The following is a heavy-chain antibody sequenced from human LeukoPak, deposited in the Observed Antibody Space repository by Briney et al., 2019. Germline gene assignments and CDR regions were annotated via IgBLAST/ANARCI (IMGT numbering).Heavy chain of an antibody. Sequence: GSLRLSCAASGFTFSSYGMSWVRQAPGKGLEWVSAISGSGGSTYYADSVKGRFTISRDNSKNTLYLQMNSLRAEDTAVYYCARRGYYGSGSYFWGQGTLVTVSS. CDR3: ARRGYYGSGSYF. CDR1: GFTFSSYG. J-gene: IGHJ4*02. V-gene: IGHV3-23*01. CDR2: ISGSGGST. D-gene: IGHD3-10*01.